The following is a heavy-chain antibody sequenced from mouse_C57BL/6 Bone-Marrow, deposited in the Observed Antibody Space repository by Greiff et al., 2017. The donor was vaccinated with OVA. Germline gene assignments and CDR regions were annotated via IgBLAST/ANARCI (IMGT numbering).Heavy chain of an antibody. CDR3: ARSGVYDNYKGYYAMDY. Sequence: QVQLQQSGAELARPGASVKLSCKASGYTFTSYGISWVKQSTGQGLEWIGEIYPRSGNTYYNEKFKGKATLTADKSSSTAYMELRSLTSEDSAVYFCARSGVYDNYKGYYAMDYWGQGTSVTVSS. CDR2: IYPRSGNT. CDR1: GYTFTSYG. V-gene: IGHV1-81*01. D-gene: IGHD2-1*01. J-gene: IGHJ4*01.